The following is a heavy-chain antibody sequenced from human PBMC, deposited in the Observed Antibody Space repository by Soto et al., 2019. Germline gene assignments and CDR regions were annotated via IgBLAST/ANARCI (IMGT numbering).Heavy chain of an antibody. Sequence: QAHLEQSGAELKRPGASVKVSCKASGYTFSDFDINWLRQAPGQGPEWMGWMNAKSGATFFPQRFRVKFNMTWATCLGTAYMEVGSLTSHDTSIYYCARGNPFNYAGFDVWGQGTTVAVSS. CDR1: GYTFSDFD. V-gene: IGHV1-8*01. CDR3: ARGNPFNYAGFDV. J-gene: IGHJ6*02. D-gene: IGHD3-16*01. CDR2: MNAKSGAT.